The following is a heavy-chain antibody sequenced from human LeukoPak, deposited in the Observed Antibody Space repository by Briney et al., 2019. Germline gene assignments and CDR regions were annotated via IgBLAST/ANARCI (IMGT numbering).Heavy chain of an antibody. V-gene: IGHV4-31*01. Sequence: PSETLSLTCTVSGGSISSGGYYWSWIRRHPGKGLEWIGYIYYSGNTYYNPSLKSPVTISVDTSKNQFSLKLTSVTAADTAVYYCARVLGGARSSGYSILHFDYWGQGTLVTVSS. CDR1: GGSISSGGYY. D-gene: IGHD3-22*01. J-gene: IGHJ4*02. CDR2: IYYSGNT. CDR3: ARVLGGARSSGYSILHFDY.